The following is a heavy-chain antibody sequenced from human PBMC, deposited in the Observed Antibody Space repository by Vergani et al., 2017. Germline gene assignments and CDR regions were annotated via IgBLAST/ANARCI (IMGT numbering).Heavy chain of an antibody. Sequence: VQLQESGPGLVKPSQTLSLTCSVSGDSISSGVYYWNWIRQHPGKGLEWVSEISGNGGSTFYAASVKGRFTISRDNSNNMLYLQMNNMRAEDTAVYYCAILSSIIQLWPNAFDVWGPGTVVTVSS. CDR1: GDSISSGVYY. J-gene: IGHJ3*01. CDR2: ISGNGGST. V-gene: IGHV3-23*01. CDR3: AILSSIIQLWPNAFDV. D-gene: IGHD3-16*02.